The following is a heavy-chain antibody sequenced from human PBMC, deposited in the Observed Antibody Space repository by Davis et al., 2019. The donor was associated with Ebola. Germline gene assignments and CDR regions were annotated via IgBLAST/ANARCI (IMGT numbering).Heavy chain of an antibody. J-gene: IGHJ6*02. V-gene: IGHV1-58*02. CDR2: IVVGSGNT. Sequence: AASVQVFCKASGFTFSSSAMQWVRQARGQRLEWIGWIVVGSGNTNYAQKFQERVTITRDMSTSTAYMELNSLRFDDTAMYYCAASTGATHSSTYAMDVWGLGTTVTVSS. CDR3: AASTGATHSSTYAMDV. D-gene: IGHD6-13*01. CDR1: GFTFSSSA.